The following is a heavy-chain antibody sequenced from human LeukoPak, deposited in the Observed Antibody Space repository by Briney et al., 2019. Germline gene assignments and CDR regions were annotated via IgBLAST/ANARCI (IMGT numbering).Heavy chain of an antibody. CDR1: GGSFSPYY. J-gene: IGHJ4*02. CDR2: INHSGST. D-gene: IGHD6-13*01. V-gene: IGHV4-34*01. CDR3: ARRLGSSADGILKYYFDY. Sequence: SETLSLTCAVYGGSFSPYYWSWIRQPPGKGLEWIGEINHSGSTNYNPSLKSRVTISVDTSKNQFSLRLSSVTAADTAVYYCARRLGSSADGILKYYFDYWGQGTLVTVSS.